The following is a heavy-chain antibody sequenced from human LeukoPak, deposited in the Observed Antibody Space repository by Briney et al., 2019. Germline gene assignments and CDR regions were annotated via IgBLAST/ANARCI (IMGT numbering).Heavy chain of an antibody. V-gene: IGHV2-5*02. J-gene: IGHJ3*02. CDR1: GFSLSTSGVG. Sequence: SGPTLVKPTQTLTLTCTFSGFSLSTSGVGVGWIRQPPGKALEWLALIYWDDDKRYSPALKSRLTITKDTSKNQVVLTMTNMDPADTPTYPCAHRRTVTVTAASDSWSQRTM. CDR2: IYWDDDK. D-gene: IGHD4-17*01. CDR3: AHRRTVTVTAASDS.